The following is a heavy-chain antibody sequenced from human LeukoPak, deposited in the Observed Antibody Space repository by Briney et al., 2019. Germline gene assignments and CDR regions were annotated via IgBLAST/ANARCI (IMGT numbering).Heavy chain of an antibody. V-gene: IGHV3-48*01. CDR2: ISSSSSTI. Sequence: RPGGSLRLSCAASGFTFSSYSMNWVRQAPGKGLEWVSYISSSSSTIYYADSVKGRFTISRDNAKNSLYLQMNSLRAEDAGLYYCARDAHSSSWYQDYWGQATLVNVSS. D-gene: IGHD6-13*01. CDR3: ARDAHSSSWYQDY. CDR1: GFTFSSYS. J-gene: IGHJ4*02.